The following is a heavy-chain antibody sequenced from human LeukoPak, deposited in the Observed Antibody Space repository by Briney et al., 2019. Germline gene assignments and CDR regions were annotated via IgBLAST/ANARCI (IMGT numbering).Heavy chain of an antibody. Sequence: VASVKVSCKVSGYTLTELSMHWVRQAPGKGLEWMGGFDPEGGETIYAQKFQGRVTMTRDTSTSTVYMEPSSLRSEDTAVYYCARVRDIVVVPAAISPLDYWGQGTLVTVSS. CDR1: GYTLTELS. CDR3: ARVRDIVVVPAAISPLDY. D-gene: IGHD2-2*01. V-gene: IGHV1-24*01. CDR2: FDPEGGET. J-gene: IGHJ4*02.